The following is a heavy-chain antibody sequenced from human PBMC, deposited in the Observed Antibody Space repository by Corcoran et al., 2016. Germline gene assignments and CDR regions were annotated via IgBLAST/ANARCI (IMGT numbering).Heavy chain of an antibody. V-gene: IGHV3-15*07. Sequence: EVQLVESGGGLVKPGGSLRLFCAASGFTFSNAWMNWVRQAPGKGLEWVGRIKSKIDGGTTDYAAPVKGRFTIARDDSKNTLYLQMNSLKIEETVVDYCTADLWSGYYYGMDVWGQGTTVTVSS. CDR2: IKSKIDGGTT. D-gene: IGHD3-3*01. J-gene: IGHJ6*02. CDR3: TADLWSGYYYGMDV. CDR1: GFTFSNAW.